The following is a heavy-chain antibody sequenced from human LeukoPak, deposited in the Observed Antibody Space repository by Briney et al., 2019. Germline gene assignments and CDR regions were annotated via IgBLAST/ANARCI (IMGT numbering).Heavy chain of an antibody. CDR3: ARGPRGRYSFDYFDF. CDR1: GYTFNNYY. Sequence: ASVKVSCKASGYTFNNYYIHWVRQAPGQGLEWTGILNPSGGATTYTQNFQGRVAMTRDMSTSTVYMELSSLRSEDTAVYFCARGPRGRYSFDYFDFWGQGTLVTVSS. CDR2: LNPSGGAT. D-gene: IGHD3-16*01. V-gene: IGHV1-46*02. J-gene: IGHJ4*02.